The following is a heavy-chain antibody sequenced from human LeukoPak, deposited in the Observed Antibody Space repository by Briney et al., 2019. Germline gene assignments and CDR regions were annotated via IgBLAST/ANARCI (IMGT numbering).Heavy chain of an antibody. Sequence: SETLSLTCAVYGGSFSGYYWSWIRQPPGKGLEWIGEINHSESTNYNPSLKSRVTISVDTSKNQFSLKLSSVTAADTAVYYCARGRSYYYGSGSYSWGQGTLVTVSS. V-gene: IGHV4-34*01. D-gene: IGHD3-10*01. CDR1: GGSFSGYY. J-gene: IGHJ5*02. CDR3: ARGRSYYYGSGSYS. CDR2: INHSEST.